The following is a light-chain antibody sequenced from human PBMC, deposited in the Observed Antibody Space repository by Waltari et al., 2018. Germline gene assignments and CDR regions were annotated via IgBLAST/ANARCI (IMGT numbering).Light chain of an antibody. Sequence: EIVMTQSPATLSVSPGERATLSCRASQSVSSNLAWYQQKPGQAPRLLNYGASTRATGIPARFSGSGSGTEFTLTISSLQSEDFAVYYCQQYNNWPPLVTFGGGTKVEIK. CDR2: GAS. CDR1: QSVSSN. J-gene: IGKJ4*01. CDR3: QQYNNWPPLVT. V-gene: IGKV3-15*01.